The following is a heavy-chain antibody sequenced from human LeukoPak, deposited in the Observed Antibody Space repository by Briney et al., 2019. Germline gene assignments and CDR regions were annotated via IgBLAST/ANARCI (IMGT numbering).Heavy chain of an antibody. CDR3: ARDYYGSGSYYLFEY. CDR2: TYTGGNS. D-gene: IGHD3-10*01. V-gene: IGHV3-53*01. J-gene: IGHJ4*02. Sequence: GGSLRLSCEASGFTVSSTHMVWVRQAPGKGLEWVSVTYTGGNSYYAGSVQGRFIISRDISKNTLYLQMSSLRAEDTALYYCARDYYGSGSYYLFEYWGQGTLVTVSS. CDR1: GFTVSSTH.